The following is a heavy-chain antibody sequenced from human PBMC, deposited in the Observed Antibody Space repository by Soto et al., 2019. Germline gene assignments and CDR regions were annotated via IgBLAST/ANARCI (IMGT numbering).Heavy chain of an antibody. J-gene: IGHJ6*02. D-gene: IGHD2-2*02. Sequence: QGQLVQSGAEVKKPGASVKVSCKASGYTFTSYGISWVRQAPGQGLEWMGWISAYNGNTNYAQKLQGRVTMTTDTSTSTAYMELRSLRSDDTAVYYCARDIVVVPAAIVPYYYYYGMDVWGQGTTVTVSS. CDR2: ISAYNGNT. V-gene: IGHV1-18*01. CDR3: ARDIVVVPAAIVPYYYYYGMDV. CDR1: GYTFTSYG.